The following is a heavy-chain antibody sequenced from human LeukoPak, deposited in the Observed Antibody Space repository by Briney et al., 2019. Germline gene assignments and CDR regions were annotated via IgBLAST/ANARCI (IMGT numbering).Heavy chain of an antibody. Sequence: GASVKVSCKASGYTFISYDINWARQATGQGLEWMGWMNPNSGNTGYAQKFQGRVTMTRNTSISTAYMELSSLRSEDTAVYYCARRNTAMVAGLDYWGQGTLVTVSS. CDR1: GYTFISYD. CDR2: MNPNSGNT. V-gene: IGHV1-8*01. CDR3: ARRNTAMVAGLDY. J-gene: IGHJ4*02. D-gene: IGHD5-18*01.